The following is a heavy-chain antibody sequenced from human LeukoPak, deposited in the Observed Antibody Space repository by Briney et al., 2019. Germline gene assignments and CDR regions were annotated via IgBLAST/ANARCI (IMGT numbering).Heavy chain of an antibody. V-gene: IGHV3-20*04. CDR2: INWNGGST. J-gene: IGHJ4*02. CDR1: GFTFDDYG. D-gene: IGHD5-12*01. Sequence: PGGSPRLSCAASGFTFDDYGMSWVRQAPGKGLEWVSGINWNGGSTGYADSVKGRFTISRDNAKNSLYLQMNSLRAEDTALYYCATNGGGDSGYGNFDYWGQGTLVTVSS. CDR3: ATNGGGDSGYGNFDY.